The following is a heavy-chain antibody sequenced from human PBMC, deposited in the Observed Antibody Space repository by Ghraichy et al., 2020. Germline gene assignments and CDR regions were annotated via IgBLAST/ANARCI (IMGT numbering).Heavy chain of an antibody. CDR1: GFTVSSNY. CDR2: IYSGGST. CDR3: ARGGGLYCSSTSCSEVRDY. V-gene: IGHV3-53*01. D-gene: IGHD2-2*01. Sequence: GGSLRLSCAASGFTVSSNYMSWVRQAPGKGLEWVSVIYSGGSTYYADSVKGRFTISRDNSKNTLYLQMNSLRAEDTAVYYCARGGGLYCSSTSCSEVRDYWGQGTLVTVSS. J-gene: IGHJ4*02.